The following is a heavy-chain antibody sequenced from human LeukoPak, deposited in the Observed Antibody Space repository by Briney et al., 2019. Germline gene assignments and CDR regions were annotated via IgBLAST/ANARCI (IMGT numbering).Heavy chain of an antibody. D-gene: IGHD3-22*01. V-gene: IGHV3-48*03. CDR1: GXTFSSYE. CDR2: ISSSGSTI. Sequence: PGGSLRLSCAASGXTFSSYEMNWVRQAPGKGLEWVSYISSSGSTIYYADSVKGRFTISRDNAKNSLYLQMNSLRAEDTAVYYCARQYYYDSSGYYFDYWGQGTLVTVSS. CDR3: ARQYYYDSSGYYFDY. J-gene: IGHJ4*02.